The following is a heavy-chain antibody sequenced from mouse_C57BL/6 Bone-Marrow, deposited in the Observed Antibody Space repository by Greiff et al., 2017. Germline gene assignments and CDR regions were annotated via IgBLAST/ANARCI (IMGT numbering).Heavy chain of an antibody. J-gene: IGHJ4*01. Sequence: VQVVESGPGLVAPSQSLSITCTVSGFSLTSYGVHWVRQPPGKGLEWLVVIWSDGSTTYNSALKSRLSISKDNSKSQVFLKMNSLQTDDTAMYYCARHIPTGFYAMDYWGQGTSVTVSS. CDR1: GFSLTSYG. CDR2: IWSDGST. D-gene: IGHD4-1*01. CDR3: ARHIPTGFYAMDY. V-gene: IGHV2-6-1*01.